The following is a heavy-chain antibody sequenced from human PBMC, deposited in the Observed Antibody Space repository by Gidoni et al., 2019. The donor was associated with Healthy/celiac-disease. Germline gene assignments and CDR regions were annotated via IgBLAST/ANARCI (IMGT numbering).Heavy chain of an antibody. CDR3: ARGAAAGMEYGMDV. CDR1: GFTFSSYW. V-gene: IGHV3-7*03. D-gene: IGHD6-13*01. CDR2: IKQDGSEK. Sequence: EVQLVESGGGLVQPGGSLRLSCAASGFTFSSYWMSWVRQAPGKGLEWVANIKQDGSEKYYVDSVKGRFTISRDNAKNSLYLQMNSLRAEDTAVYYCARGAAAGMEYGMDVWGQGTTVTVSS. J-gene: IGHJ6*02.